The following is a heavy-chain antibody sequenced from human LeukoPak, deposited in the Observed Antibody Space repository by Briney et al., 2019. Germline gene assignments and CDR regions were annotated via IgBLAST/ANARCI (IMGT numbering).Heavy chain of an antibody. V-gene: IGHV4-39*01. CDR2: IFHKGNT. CDR3: ARQLGLGVWALDY. D-gene: IGHD5/OR15-5a*01. Sequence: SETLSLTCTVSGDSISSDNFWWGWIRQPPGKGLEWLGIIFHKGNTQYSSSLKSQVSVSVDTSKNQFSLRLSAVTAEDTAVYYCARQLGLGVWALDYWGQGTLVTVSS. J-gene: IGHJ4*02. CDR1: GDSISSDNFW.